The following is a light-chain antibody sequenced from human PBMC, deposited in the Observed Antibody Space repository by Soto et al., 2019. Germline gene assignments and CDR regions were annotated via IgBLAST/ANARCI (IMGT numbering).Light chain of an antibody. V-gene: IGLV2-23*01. Sequence: QSVLTQPASVSGSPGQSITISCTGTSSDVGSSNLVSWYQQHPGKAPKLIIYEGSRRPSGVSGRFSGSMSGNTASLTISGLQAEVEADYYCCSFARSSTSYVFGTGTKVTVL. CDR1: SSDVGSSNL. CDR3: CSFARSSTSYV. CDR2: EGS. J-gene: IGLJ1*01.